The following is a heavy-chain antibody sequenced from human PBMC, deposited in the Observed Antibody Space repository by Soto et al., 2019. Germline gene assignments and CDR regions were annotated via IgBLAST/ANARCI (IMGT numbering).Heavy chain of an antibody. CDR2: MNPNSGNT. V-gene: IGHV1-8*01. CDR3: ARRNCNYYVLCWFDP. J-gene: IGHJ5*02. Sequence: QVQLVQSGAEVKKPGASVKVSCKASGYTFTSYDINWVRQATGQGLEWMGWMNPNSGNTGYAQKFQGRVTMNRNTSIRTAYMELSSLRSEDTAVYYCARRNCNYYVLCWFDPWGQGTLVTVSS. CDR1: GYTFTSYD. D-gene: IGHD1-7*01.